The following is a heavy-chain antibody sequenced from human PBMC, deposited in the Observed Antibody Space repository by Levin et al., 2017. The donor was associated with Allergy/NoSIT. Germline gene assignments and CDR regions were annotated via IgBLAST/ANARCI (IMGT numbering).Heavy chain of an antibody. J-gene: IGHJ6*03. CDR1: GYRFTSYW. Sequence: KVSCKGSGYRFTSYWIGWVRQMPGKGLEWMGIIYPSDSDTRYSPSFQGLVTISADKSIGTAYLQWSSLKASDTAIYYCARRGKDSYYYYMDVWGKGTTVTVSS. V-gene: IGHV5-51*01. D-gene: IGHD4-23*01. CDR2: IYPSDSDT. CDR3: ARRGKDSYYYYMDV.